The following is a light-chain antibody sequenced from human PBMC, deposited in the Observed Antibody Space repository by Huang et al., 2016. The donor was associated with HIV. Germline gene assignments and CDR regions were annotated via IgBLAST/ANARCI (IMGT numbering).Light chain of an antibody. CDR1: QDCSED. V-gene: IGKV1-33*01. CDR3: QQYDNVPYT. CDR2: DAS. J-gene: IGKJ2*01. Sequence: DIQLTQSPSSLSASVGDRVTLPCQASQDCSEDVNWYQQKPGKVPKLLIYDASNLEVGVPSRLSGSGSGTEFTFTISSLQPEDIATYYCQQYDNVPYTFGQGTKLEIK.